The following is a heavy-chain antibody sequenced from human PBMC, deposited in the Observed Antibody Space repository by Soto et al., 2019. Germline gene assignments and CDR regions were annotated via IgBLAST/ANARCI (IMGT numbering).Heavy chain of an antibody. D-gene: IGHD3-22*01. J-gene: IGHJ6*02. CDR3: ARGGYPYYYDSSGSIGVGGMDV. Sequence: SETLSLTCTVSGGSISSGGYYWSWIRQHPGKGLEWIGYIYYSGSTYYNPSLKSRVTISVDTSKNQFSLKLSSVTAADTAVYYCARGGYPYYYDSSGSIGVGGMDVWGQGTTVTVSS. CDR1: GGSISSGGYY. CDR2: IYYSGST. V-gene: IGHV4-31*03.